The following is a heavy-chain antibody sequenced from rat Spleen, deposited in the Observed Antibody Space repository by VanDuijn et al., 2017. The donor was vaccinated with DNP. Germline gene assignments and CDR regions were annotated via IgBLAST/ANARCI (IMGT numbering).Heavy chain of an antibody. D-gene: IGHD1-2*01. CDR1: GFTFSDYN. V-gene: IGHV5-7*01. J-gene: IGHJ4*01. Sequence: EVQLVESGGGLVQPGRSLKLSCAASGFTFSDYNMAWVRQAPKKGLEWVATISYDGSSTYYRDSVKGRFTISRDNAKSTLYLQMDSLRSEDTATYYCARNYSSYYYAMDAWGQGTSVTVSS. CDR2: ISYDGSST. CDR3: ARNYSSYYYAMDA.